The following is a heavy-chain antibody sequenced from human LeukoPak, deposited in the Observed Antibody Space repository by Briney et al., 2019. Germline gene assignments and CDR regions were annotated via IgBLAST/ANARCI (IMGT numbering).Heavy chain of an antibody. V-gene: IGHV1-69*04. Sequence: SVKVSCKASGGTFSSYAISWVRQAPGQGLEWMGRIIPILGIANYAQKFQGRVTITADKSTSTAYMELSSLRSEDMAVYYCARGRERHVLRFLEWLSYFDYWGQGTLVTVSS. D-gene: IGHD3-3*01. CDR2: IIPILGIA. J-gene: IGHJ4*02. CDR1: GGTFSSYA. CDR3: ARGRERHVLRFLEWLSYFDY.